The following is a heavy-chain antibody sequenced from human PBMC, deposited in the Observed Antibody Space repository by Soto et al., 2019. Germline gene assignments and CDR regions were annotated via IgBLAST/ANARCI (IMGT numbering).Heavy chain of an antibody. CDR1: GGSISSSNW. D-gene: IGHD4-17*01. Sequence: SETLSLTCAVSGGSISSSNWWSWVRQPPGKGLEWIGEIYHSGSTNYNPSLKSRVTISVDKSKNQFSLKLSSVTAADTAVYYCAGYGDSPNFDYWGQGALVTVSS. V-gene: IGHV4-4*02. CDR3: AGYGDSPNFDY. J-gene: IGHJ4*02. CDR2: IYHSGST.